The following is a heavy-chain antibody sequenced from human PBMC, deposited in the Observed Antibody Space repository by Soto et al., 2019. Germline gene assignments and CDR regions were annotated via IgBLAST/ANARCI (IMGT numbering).Heavy chain of an antibody. CDR2: INRKSGDR. D-gene: IGHD2-8*02. V-gene: IGHV1-2*04. CDR1: GYTFSDYY. Sequence: QVHLVQSGAEVKRAGASVTVSCKASGYTFSDYYIHWVRQAPGQGLQWMGCINRKSGDRRYAQMFRGWVFMTRDTSISTAYMEVSGLKSDDTAVYFCARGAEIGIELAAFDQWGQGTLVTVSA. CDR3: ARGAEIGIELAAFDQ. J-gene: IGHJ4*02.